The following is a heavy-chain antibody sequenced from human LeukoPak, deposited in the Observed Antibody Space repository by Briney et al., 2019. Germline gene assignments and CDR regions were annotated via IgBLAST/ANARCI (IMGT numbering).Heavy chain of an antibody. Sequence: GALRLSCVGSGFTFSNSILSWVRQAPGKGLEWLSTFSGNDGYTYYADSVKGRFTISRDNSKNTVYLQMNSLRAEDTANYYCAKRSTGYYFDSWGQGTLVTVSS. CDR1: GFTFSNSI. CDR2: FSGNDGYT. CDR3: AKRSTGYYFDS. J-gene: IGHJ4*02. V-gene: IGHV3-23*01. D-gene: IGHD2-2*01.